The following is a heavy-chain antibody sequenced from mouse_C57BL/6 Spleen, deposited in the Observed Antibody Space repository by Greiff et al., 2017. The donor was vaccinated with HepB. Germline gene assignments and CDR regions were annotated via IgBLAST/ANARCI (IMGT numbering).Heavy chain of an antibody. CDR3: ARFGYDRYFDV. CDR1: GYAFSSYW. Sequence: VQLQESGAELVKPGASVKISCKASGYAFSSYWMNWVKQRPGKGLEWIGQIYPGDGDTNYNGKFKGKATLTADKSSSTAYMQLSSLTSEDSAVYFCARFGYDRYFDVWGTGTTVTVSS. J-gene: IGHJ1*03. CDR2: IYPGDGDT. D-gene: IGHD2-2*01. V-gene: IGHV1-80*01.